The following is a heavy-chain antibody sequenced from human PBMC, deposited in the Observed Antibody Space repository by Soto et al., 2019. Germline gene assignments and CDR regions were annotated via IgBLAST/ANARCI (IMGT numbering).Heavy chain of an antibody. CDR2: IYYSGST. J-gene: IGHJ4*02. Sequence: SETLSLTCTGSGGSMNSYQWSWIRQPPGKGLEWIGYIYYSGSTKYNPSLKSRVTISVDTSKNQFSLKLTSVTAADTAVYYCARHETWELAHYWGQGTLVTVPQ. D-gene: IGHD1-26*01. CDR1: GGSMNSYQ. V-gene: IGHV4-59*08. CDR3: ARHETWELAHY.